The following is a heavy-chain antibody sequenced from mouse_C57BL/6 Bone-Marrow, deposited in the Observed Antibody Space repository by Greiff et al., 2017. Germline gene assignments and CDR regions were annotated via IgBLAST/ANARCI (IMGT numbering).Heavy chain of an antibody. CDR2: IDPSDSYT. D-gene: IGHD2-14*01. J-gene: IGHJ2*01. Sequence: QVQLQQPGAELVMPGASVKLSCKASGYTFTSYWMHWVKQRPGQGLEWIGEIDPSDSYTNYNQKFKGKSTLTVDKSSSTAYMQLSSLTSEDSAVYYGARWGVLVDYFDDWGQGTTLTVSS. V-gene: IGHV1-69*01. CDR3: ARWGVLVDYFDD. CDR1: GYTFTSYW.